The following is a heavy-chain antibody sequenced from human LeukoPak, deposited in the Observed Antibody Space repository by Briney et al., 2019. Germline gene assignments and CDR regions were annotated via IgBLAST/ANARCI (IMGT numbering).Heavy chain of an antibody. CDR1: GYTFTGYY. V-gene: IGHV1-2*06. Sequence: ASVKVSCKASGYTFTGYYMHWVRQAPGRGLEWMGRINPNSGGTNYAQKFQGRVTMTRDTSISTAYMELSRLRSDDTAVYYCARVARYCSSTSCYFAFDIWGQGTMVTVSS. J-gene: IGHJ3*02. D-gene: IGHD2-2*01. CDR3: ARVARYCSSTSCYFAFDI. CDR2: INPNSGGT.